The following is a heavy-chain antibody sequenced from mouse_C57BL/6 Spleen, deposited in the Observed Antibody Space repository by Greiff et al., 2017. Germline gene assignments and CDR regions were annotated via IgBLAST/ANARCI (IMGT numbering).Heavy chain of an antibody. D-gene: IGHD2-1*01. Sequence: QVQLQQSGPELVKPGASVKISCKASGYAFSSSWMNWVKQRPGKGLEWIGRIYPGDGDTNYNGKFKGKATLTADKSSSTAYMQLSSLTSEDSAVCFCARGDGIYAMDYWGQGTSVTVSS. V-gene: IGHV1-82*01. CDR2: IYPGDGDT. J-gene: IGHJ4*01. CDR3: ARGDGIYAMDY. CDR1: GYAFSSSW.